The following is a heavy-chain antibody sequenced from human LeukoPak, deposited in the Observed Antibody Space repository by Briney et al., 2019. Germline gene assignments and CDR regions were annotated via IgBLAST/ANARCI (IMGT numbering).Heavy chain of an antibody. J-gene: IGHJ6*03. CDR1: GYTFTGYY. V-gene: IGHV1-2*02. CDR2: INPNSGGT. Sequence: ASVKVSCKASGYTFTGYYMHWVRQAPGQGLEWMGWINPNSGGTNYAQKFQGRVTMTRDTSISTAYMELSRLRSDDTAVYYCARVPFDCSSTSCYPVYYYYYMDVWGEGTTVTVSS. D-gene: IGHD2-2*01. CDR3: ARVPFDCSSTSCYPVYYYYYMDV.